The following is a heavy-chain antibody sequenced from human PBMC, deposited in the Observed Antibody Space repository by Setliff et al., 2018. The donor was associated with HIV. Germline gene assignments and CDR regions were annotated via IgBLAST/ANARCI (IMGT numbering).Heavy chain of an antibody. CDR1: GYSISIGYY. Sequence: PSETLSLTCAVSGYSISIGYYWGWIRQPPGKGLEWIGNIYHSGRTYYNPSLKSRVTISVDTSKNQFSLKLTSVTAADTAVYYCARDQPQDYDSLTGYYTGRYFDYWGRGTLVTVSS. D-gene: IGHD3-9*01. V-gene: IGHV4-38-2*02. J-gene: IGHJ4*02. CDR3: ARDQPQDYDSLTGYYTGRYFDY. CDR2: IYHSGRT.